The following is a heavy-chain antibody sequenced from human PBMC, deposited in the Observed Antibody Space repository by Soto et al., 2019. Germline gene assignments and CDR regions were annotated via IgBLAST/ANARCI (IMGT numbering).Heavy chain of an antibody. J-gene: IGHJ4*02. V-gene: IGHV4-59*01. CDR3: ARVRSSRYDILNGYYPV. CDR1: VGSISSYY. Sequence: PSETLSLTCTFSVGSISSYYWSCIRQPPGKGLEWIGYIYYSGSTNYNPSLKSRVTISVDTSKNQFSLKLSSVTAADTAVYYCARVRSSRYDILNGYYPVWGQGTLVNVSS. CDR2: IYYSGST. D-gene: IGHD3-9*01.